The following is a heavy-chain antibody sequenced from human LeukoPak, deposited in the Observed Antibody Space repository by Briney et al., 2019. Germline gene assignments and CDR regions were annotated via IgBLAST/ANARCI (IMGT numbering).Heavy chain of an antibody. Sequence: PGGSLRLSCAASGFTFSSYGMHWVRQAPGKGLEWVAVIWYDGSNKYYADSVKGRFTISRDNSKNTLYLQMNSLRAEDTAVYYCARDQTTVSTDLDYWSQGTLVTVSS. CDR1: GFTFSSYG. CDR2: IWYDGSNK. V-gene: IGHV3-33*01. D-gene: IGHD4-17*01. J-gene: IGHJ4*02. CDR3: ARDQTTVSTDLDY.